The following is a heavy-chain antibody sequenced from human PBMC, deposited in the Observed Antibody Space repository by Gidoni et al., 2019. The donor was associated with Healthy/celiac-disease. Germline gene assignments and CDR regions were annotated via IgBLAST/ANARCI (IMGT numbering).Heavy chain of an antibody. Sequence: QVQLVESGGGVVQPGRSLRLSCAASGFTFLSYGMHWVRQAPGKGLAWVAVISYDGSNKYYADSVKGRFTISRDNSKNTLYLQMNSLRAEDTAVYYCAKDHHSGSYYGWFDPWGQGTLVTVSS. CDR1: GFTFLSYG. CDR3: AKDHHSGSYYGWFDP. J-gene: IGHJ5*02. D-gene: IGHD1-26*01. V-gene: IGHV3-30*18. CDR2: ISYDGSNK.